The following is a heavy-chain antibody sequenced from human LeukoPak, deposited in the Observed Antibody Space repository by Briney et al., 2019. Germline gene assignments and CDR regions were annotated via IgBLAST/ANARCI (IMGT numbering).Heavy chain of an antibody. J-gene: IGHJ5*02. Sequence: PGGSLRLSCAASGFTFSSYSMNWVRQAPGKGLEWVSSISSSSSYIYYADSVKGRFTISRDNAKNPLYLQMNSLRAEDTAVYYCARALLDNGPKAYPNASLNWFDPWGQGTLVTVSS. CDR1: GFTFSSYS. CDR2: ISSSSSYI. V-gene: IGHV3-21*01. CDR3: ARALLDNGPKAYPNASLNWFDP. D-gene: IGHD4-17*01.